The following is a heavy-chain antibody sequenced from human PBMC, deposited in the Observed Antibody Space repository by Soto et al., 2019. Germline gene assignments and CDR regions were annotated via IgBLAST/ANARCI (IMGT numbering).Heavy chain of an antibody. CDR3: ARASITIFGSYYYYMDV. D-gene: IGHD3-3*01. Sequence: QVQLVESGGGVVQPGRSLRLSCAASGFTFSSYGMHWVRQAPGKGLEWGAVIWYDGSNKYYADSVKGRFTISRDNSKNTLYLQMNSLRAEDTAVYYCARASITIFGSYYYYMDVWGKGTTVTVSS. J-gene: IGHJ6*03. CDR2: IWYDGSNK. CDR1: GFTFSSYG. V-gene: IGHV3-33*01.